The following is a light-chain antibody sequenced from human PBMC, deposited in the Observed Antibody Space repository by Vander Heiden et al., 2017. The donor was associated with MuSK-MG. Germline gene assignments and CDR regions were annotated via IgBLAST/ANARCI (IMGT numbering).Light chain of an antibody. CDR1: QFLDNY. J-gene: IGLJ7*01. CDR2: QDI. V-gene: IGLV3-1*01. CDR3: QAWDGTIAV. Sequence: SYEVTQPRSVSVAPGPTAMITGAAEQFLDNYASWYQQKPGQSPVLVIFQDIKRPSGIPERFSGSSSGNTATLTISGTQSMDEADYFCQAWDGTIAVFGGGTHLTVL.